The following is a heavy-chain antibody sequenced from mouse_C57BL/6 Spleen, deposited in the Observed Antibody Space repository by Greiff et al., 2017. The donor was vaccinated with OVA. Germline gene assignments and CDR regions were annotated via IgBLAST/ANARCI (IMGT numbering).Heavy chain of an antibody. V-gene: IGHV1-74*01. CDR1: GYTFTSYW. CDR2: IHPSDSDT. Sequence: QVQLQQPGAELVKPGTSVKVSCKASGYTFTSYWMHWVKQRPGQGLEWIGRIHPSDSDTNYNEKFKGKATLTVDKSSSTAYMQLSSLTSEDSAVYYCARGEPMGAYYFDYWGQGTTLTVSS. D-gene: IGHD2-3*01. CDR3: ARGEPMGAYYFDY. J-gene: IGHJ2*01.